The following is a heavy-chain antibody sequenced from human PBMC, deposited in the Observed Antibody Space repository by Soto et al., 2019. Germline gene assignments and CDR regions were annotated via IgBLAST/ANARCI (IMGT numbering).Heavy chain of an antibody. V-gene: IGHV3-74*01. D-gene: IGHD3-3*01. J-gene: IGHJ6*02. CDR3: ARDQGSGYYYYYYGMDV. CDR2: INSDGSST. CDR1: GFTFSSYW. Sequence: PGGSLRLSCAASGFTFSSYWMHWVRQAPGKGLVWVSRINSDGSSTSYADSVKGRFTISRDNAKNALYLQMNSLRAEDTAVYYCARDQGSGYYYYYYGMDVWGQGTTVTVSS.